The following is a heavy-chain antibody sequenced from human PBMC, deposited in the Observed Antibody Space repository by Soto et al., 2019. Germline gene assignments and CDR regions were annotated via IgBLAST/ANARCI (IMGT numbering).Heavy chain of an antibody. CDR1: GFTFSSYG. CDR3: ARVGGFYYDSSGYRQGLDY. V-gene: IGHV3-33*01. J-gene: IGHJ4*02. D-gene: IGHD3-22*01. CDR2: IWSDGSNK. Sequence: EGSMRLSSAADGFTFSSYGMHWVRRTPGKGPGWAAVIWSDGSNKYYADSVKGRFTISRDNSKNTLYLQMNSLRAEDTAVYYCARVGGFYYDSSGYRQGLDYWGPGTLVTVSS.